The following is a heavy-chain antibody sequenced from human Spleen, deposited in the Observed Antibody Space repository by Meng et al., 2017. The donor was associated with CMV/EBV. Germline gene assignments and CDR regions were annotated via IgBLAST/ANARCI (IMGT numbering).Heavy chain of an antibody. CDR1: GYTFAAYY. J-gene: IGHJ4*02. Sequence: CKASGYTFAAYYMHWVRQAPGQGLEWMGWINPNSGGAAYAQKFKDRVTMTRDTSISTAYMDLSSLRSDDTAIYYCAIPNRDGSYVDFWGQGTLVTVSS. CDR3: AIPNRDGSYVDF. CDR2: INPNSGGA. D-gene: IGHD1-14*01. V-gene: IGHV1-2*02.